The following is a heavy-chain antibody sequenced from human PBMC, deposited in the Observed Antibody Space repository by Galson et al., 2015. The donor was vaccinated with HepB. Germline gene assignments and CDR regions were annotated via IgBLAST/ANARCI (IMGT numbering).Heavy chain of an antibody. D-gene: IGHD5-12*01. CDR1: GFTFTSSA. CDR3: AAALGYSGYFALDY. V-gene: IGHV1-58*02. Sequence: SVKVSCKASGFTFTSSAMQWVRQARGQRPEWIGWIVVGSGNTNYAQKFQERVTITRDMSTSTAYMELSSLRSEDTAVYYCAAALGYSGYFALDYWGQGTLVTVSS. J-gene: IGHJ4*02. CDR2: IVVGSGNT.